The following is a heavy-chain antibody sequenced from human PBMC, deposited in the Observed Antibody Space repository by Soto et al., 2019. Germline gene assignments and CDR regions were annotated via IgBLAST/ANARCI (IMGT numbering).Heavy chain of an antibody. D-gene: IGHD4-17*01. J-gene: IGHJ5*02. Sequence: GGSLRLSCAASGFTFSSYGMHWVRQAPGKGLEWVAVIWYDGSNKYYADSVKGRFTISRDNSKNTLYLQMNSLRAEDTAVYYCARFDYGGNSVRFDPWGQGTLVTVSS. V-gene: IGHV3-33*01. CDR2: IWYDGSNK. CDR1: GFTFSSYG. CDR3: ARFDYGGNSVRFDP.